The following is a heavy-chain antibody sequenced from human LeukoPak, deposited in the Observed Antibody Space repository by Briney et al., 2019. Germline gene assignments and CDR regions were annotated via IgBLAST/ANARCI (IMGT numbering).Heavy chain of an antibody. D-gene: IGHD6-19*01. CDR1: GFTLSHYW. V-gene: IGHV3-74*01. Sequence: GGSLRLSCAASGFTLSHYWMHWVRQAPGKGLMWVSRINSDGSRTNYADSVKGRFTISRDNAKNTVYLQMNSLRAEDTAVYYCARDSGGPWLVLFDYWGQGTLVTVSS. CDR2: INSDGSRT. J-gene: IGHJ4*02. CDR3: ARDSGGPWLVLFDY.